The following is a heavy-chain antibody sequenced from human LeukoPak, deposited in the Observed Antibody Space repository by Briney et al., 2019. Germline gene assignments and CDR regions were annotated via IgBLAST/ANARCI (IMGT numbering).Heavy chain of an antibody. D-gene: IGHD3-9*01. V-gene: IGHV5-51*01. CDR1: GYTFTNYW. Sequence: GESLKISCKGSGYTFTNYWIGWVRQMPGKGLEWMGIIYPGDSDTTYSPSFQGQVTISADKSISTAYLQWSGLKASDTAMYYCARLHYDILTGYYGNWFDPWGQGTLVTVSS. J-gene: IGHJ5*02. CDR3: ARLHYDILTGYYGNWFDP. CDR2: IYPGDSDT.